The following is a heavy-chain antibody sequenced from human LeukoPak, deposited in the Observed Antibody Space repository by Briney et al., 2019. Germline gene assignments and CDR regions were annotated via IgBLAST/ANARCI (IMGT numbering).Heavy chain of an antibody. CDR1: GFSFSTYA. CDR2: ISYDGSNK. J-gene: IGHJ4*02. CDR3: ARVPGYDSSGYFDY. D-gene: IGHD3-22*01. Sequence: GGSLRLSCAASGFSFSTYAMHWVRQAPGKGLEWVAVISYDGSNKYYVDSVKGRFTISRDNSKNMLYLQMNSLRAEDTAVYYCARVPGYDSSGYFDYWGQGTLVTVSS. V-gene: IGHV3-30-3*01.